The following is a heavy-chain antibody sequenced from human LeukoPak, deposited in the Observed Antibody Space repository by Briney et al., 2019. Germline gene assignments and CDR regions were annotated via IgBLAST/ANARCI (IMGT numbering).Heavy chain of an antibody. Sequence: SETLSLTCAVYGGSFSGYYWSWIRQPPGKGLEWIGEINHSGSTNYNPSLKSRVTISVDTSKNQFSLKLSSVTAADTAVYYCAILRVNYGGNWFDPWGQGTLVTVSS. CDR3: AILRVNYGGNWFDP. D-gene: IGHD4-23*01. J-gene: IGHJ5*02. CDR1: GGSFSGYY. CDR2: INHSGST. V-gene: IGHV4-34*01.